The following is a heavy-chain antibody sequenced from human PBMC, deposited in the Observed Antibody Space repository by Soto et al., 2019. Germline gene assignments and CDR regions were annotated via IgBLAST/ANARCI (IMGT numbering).Heavy chain of an antibody. J-gene: IGHJ4*02. Sequence: PSETLSLTCTVSGGSISSSSYYWGWIRQPPGKGLEWIGSIYYRGSTYYNPSLKSRVTISVDTSKNQFSLKLSSVTAADTAVYYCARRGVVVVPASAYYFDYWGQGTLVTVSS. D-gene: IGHD2-2*01. V-gene: IGHV4-39*01. CDR3: ARRGVVVVPASAYYFDY. CDR2: IYYRGST. CDR1: GGSISSSSYY.